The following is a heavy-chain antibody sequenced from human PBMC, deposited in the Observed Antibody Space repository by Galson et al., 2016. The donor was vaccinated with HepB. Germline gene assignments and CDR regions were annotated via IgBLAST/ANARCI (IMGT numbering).Heavy chain of an antibody. CDR3: ARDRYDFWSDYPIRYGLDV. CDR1: KFSFTSFW. J-gene: IGHJ6*04. D-gene: IGHD3-3*01. Sequence: SLRLSCAASKFSFTSFWMTWVRQAPGKGLEWLANINVDGGNKYEVDSVKGRFTVSRDNSKNTLYLQMNSVRAEDTAVYYCARDRYDFWSDYPIRYGLDVWGKGTTVTVSS. CDR2: INVDGGNK. V-gene: IGHV3-7*01.